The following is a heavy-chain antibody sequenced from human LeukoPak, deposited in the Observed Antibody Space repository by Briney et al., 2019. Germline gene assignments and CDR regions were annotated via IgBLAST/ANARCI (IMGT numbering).Heavy chain of an antibody. CDR2: IRYDGSNK. D-gene: IGHD2-8*01. Sequence: GGSLRLSCAASGFTFSSYGMHWVRQAPGKGLEWVAFIRYDGSNKYYADSVKGRFTISRDNSKNTLYLQMNSLRAEDTAVYYCASPMGYCTNGVCYRRAPDAFDIWGQGTMVTVSS. V-gene: IGHV3-30*02. J-gene: IGHJ3*02. CDR3: ASPMGYCTNGVCYRRAPDAFDI. CDR1: GFTFSSYG.